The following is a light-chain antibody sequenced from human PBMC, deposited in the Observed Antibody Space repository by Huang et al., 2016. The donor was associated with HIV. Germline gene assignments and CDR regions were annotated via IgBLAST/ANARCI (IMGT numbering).Light chain of an antibody. Sequence: IQLTQSPSSLSASFGDRVTITCRASQGIRSDLAWYQQKPGTAPKLLIYAASTLESGVPSRVNGSGSGTDFTLTINNLQPEDFATYYCLQLNSYPVTFGPGTNVDV. CDR2: AAS. V-gene: IGKV1-9*01. CDR1: QGIRSD. J-gene: IGKJ3*01. CDR3: LQLNSYPVT.